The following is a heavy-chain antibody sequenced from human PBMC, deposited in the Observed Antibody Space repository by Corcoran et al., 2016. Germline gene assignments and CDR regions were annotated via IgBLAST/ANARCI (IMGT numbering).Heavy chain of an antibody. D-gene: IGHD6-19*01. J-gene: IGHJ4*02. Sequence: QVQLVESGGGVVQPGRSLRLSCAASGFTFSSYGMHWVRQAPGKGLEWVAVISYDGSNKYYADSVKGRFTISRDNSKNPLYLQMNSLRAEDTAVYYCAKEAVAGPGDYWGQGTLVTVSS. CDR2: ISYDGSNK. CDR1: GFTFSSYG. V-gene: IGHV3-30*18. CDR3: AKEAVAGPGDY.